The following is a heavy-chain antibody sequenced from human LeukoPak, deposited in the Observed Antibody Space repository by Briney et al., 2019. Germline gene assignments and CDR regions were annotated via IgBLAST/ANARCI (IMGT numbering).Heavy chain of an antibody. J-gene: IGHJ5*02. V-gene: IGHV3-11*05. CDR1: GFTLSDYY. Sequence: GGSLRLSCAASGFTLSDYYMSWIRQAPGEGLEWVSYISSSSSYTNYADSVKGRFTISRDNAKNSLYLQMNSLRAEDTAVYYCARDLAVTTVTTFGWFDPWGQGTLVTVSS. CDR2: ISSSSSYT. CDR3: ARDLAVTTVTTFGWFDP. D-gene: IGHD4-17*01.